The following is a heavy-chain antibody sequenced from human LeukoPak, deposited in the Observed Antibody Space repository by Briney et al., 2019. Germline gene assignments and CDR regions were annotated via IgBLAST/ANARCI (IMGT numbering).Heavy chain of an antibody. CDR2: IYYSGST. D-gene: IGHD1-26*01. Sequence: PSETLSLTCTVSGGSISSYYWSWIRQPPGKGLEWIGYIYYSGSTNYNPSLKSRVTISVDTSKNQFSLKLSSVTASDTAVYYCVRDSASFSRDFDFWGQGTLVTVSS. J-gene: IGHJ4*02. V-gene: IGHV4-59*01. CDR3: VRDSASFSRDFDF. CDR1: GGSISSYY.